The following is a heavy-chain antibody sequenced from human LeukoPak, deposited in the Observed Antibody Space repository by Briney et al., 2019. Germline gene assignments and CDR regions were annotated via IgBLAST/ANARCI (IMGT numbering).Heavy chain of an antibody. J-gene: IGHJ4*02. CDR3: ARTGRSSGWYDY. CDR2: INAGNGNT. Sequence: ASVKDSCKASGYTFTSYAMHWVRQAPGQRLECMGWINAGNGNTKYSQKFQGRVTITRDTSASTAYMELSSLRSEDTAVYYCARTGRSSGWYDYWGQGTLVTVSS. CDR1: GYTFTSYA. V-gene: IGHV1-3*01. D-gene: IGHD6-19*01.